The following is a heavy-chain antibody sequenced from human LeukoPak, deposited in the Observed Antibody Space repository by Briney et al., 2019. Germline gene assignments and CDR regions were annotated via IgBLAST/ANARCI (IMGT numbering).Heavy chain of an antibody. CDR2: ITSERDGGTA. CDR1: GFTFSNVW. J-gene: IGHJ4*02. D-gene: IGHD3-10*01. CDR3: TTGTRAMVRGVITEY. V-gene: IGHV3-15*01. Sequence: PGGSLRLSCAVTGFTFSNVWMSWVRQAPGKGLEWIAHITSERDGGTADYAAPGKGRITISRDDSKNTLYLQINSLKTEDTALYYCTTGTRAMVRGVITEYWGQGTLVTVSS.